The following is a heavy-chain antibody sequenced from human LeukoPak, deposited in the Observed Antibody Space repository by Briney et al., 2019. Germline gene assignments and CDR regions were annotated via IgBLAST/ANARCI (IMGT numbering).Heavy chain of an antibody. CDR2: INPNSGGT. V-gene: IGHV1-2*02. Sequence: ASVKVSCKASGYTFTGYYMHWVRQAPGQGLEWMGWINPNSGGTNYAQKFQGRVTMTRDTSISTAYMELSRLRSDDTAVYYCARSTVRYFDWLSTHLDYWGQGTLVTVSS. D-gene: IGHD3-9*01. J-gene: IGHJ4*02. CDR3: ARSTVRYFDWLSTHLDY. CDR1: GYTFTGYY.